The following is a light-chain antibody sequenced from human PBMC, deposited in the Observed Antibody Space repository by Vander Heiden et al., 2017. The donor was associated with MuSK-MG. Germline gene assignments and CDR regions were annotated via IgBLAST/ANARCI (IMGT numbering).Light chain of an antibody. CDR1: QSVSSN. J-gene: IGKJ1*01. CDR2: DAS. Sequence: EIVMTQSPATLSVSPGERATLSCRASQSVSSNLAWYQQKPGQAPRLLIYDASTRDTGIPARFSGSGSGTELTLTISSLQSEDFAVYYCQQYHNWPHTFGQGTKVEIK. CDR3: QQYHNWPHT. V-gene: IGKV3-15*01.